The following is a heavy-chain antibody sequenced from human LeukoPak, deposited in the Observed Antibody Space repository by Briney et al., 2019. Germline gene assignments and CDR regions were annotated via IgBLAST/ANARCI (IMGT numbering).Heavy chain of an antibody. J-gene: IGHJ4*02. D-gene: IGHD6-19*01. Sequence: AGGSLRLSCATSGFTVSDRYVSWVRQAPGKGLEWVSVIYSDGSTYYADSVKGRFTISRDNIRNTLYLQMGSLRVDDTAVYYCARIFGQWLAFDYWGQGTLVTVSS. CDR2: IYSDGST. CDR1: GFTVSDRY. CDR3: ARIFGQWLAFDY. V-gene: IGHV3-66*01.